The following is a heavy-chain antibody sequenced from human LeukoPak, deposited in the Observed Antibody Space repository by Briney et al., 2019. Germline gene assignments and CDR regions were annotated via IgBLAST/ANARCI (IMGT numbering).Heavy chain of an antibody. CDR3: AFYCSSTSCYDADFDY. CDR1: GYTFTSYG. V-gene: IGHV1-18*04. Sequence: GASVKVSCKASGYTFTSYGISWVRQAPGQGLEWMGWISAYNGNTTYAQKLQGRVTMTTDTSTSTAYMELRSLRSDDTAVYYCAFYCSSTSCYDADFDYWGQGTLVTVSS. CDR2: ISAYNGNT. D-gene: IGHD2-2*01. J-gene: IGHJ4*02.